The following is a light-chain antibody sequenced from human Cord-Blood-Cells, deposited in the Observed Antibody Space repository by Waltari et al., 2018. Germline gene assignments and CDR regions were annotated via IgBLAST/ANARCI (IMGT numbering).Light chain of an antibody. CDR2: EGS. CDR3: CSYAGSSTSWV. J-gene: IGLJ3*02. CDR1: SSAVGSYNL. V-gene: IGLV2-23*01. Sequence: QSALTQPAPVSGSPGQSITTSCTGTSSAVGSYNLFSWYQQHPGKAPKLMIYEGSKRPSGVSNRFSGSKSGNTASLTISGLQAEDEADYYCCSYAGSSTSWVFGGGTKLTVL.